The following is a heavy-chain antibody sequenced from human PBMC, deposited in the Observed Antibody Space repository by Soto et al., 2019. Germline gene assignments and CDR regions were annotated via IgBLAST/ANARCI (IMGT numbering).Heavy chain of an antibody. V-gene: IGHV3-23*01. D-gene: IGHD3-3*01. Sequence: EVQLLESGGGLVQPGGSLRLSCAASGFTFRNYAMIWVRQAPGKGLEWVSGISDSGGVIFYADSVRGRFTISRDNSKNTLFLQMDRLSAEDTAVYYCAREKNFWSGTTAFDSWGQGTPVTVSS. J-gene: IGHJ5*01. CDR2: ISDSGGVI. CDR3: AREKNFWSGTTAFDS. CDR1: GFTFRNYA.